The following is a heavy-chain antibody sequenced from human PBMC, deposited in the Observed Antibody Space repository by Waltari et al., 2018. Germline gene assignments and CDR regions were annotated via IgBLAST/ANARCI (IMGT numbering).Heavy chain of an antibody. J-gene: IGHJ5*02. CDR2: INHSGST. V-gene: IGHV4-34*01. CDR3: ARISVGSPYNWNYKAQLWFDP. D-gene: IGHD1-7*01. CDR1: GGSFSGYY. Sequence: QVQLQQWGAGLLKPSETLSLTCAVYGGSFSGYYWSWIRQPPGKGLEWIGEINHSGSTNYNPSLKSRVTISVDTSKNQFSLKLSSVTAADTAVYYCARISVGSPYNWNYKAQLWFDPWGQGTLVTVSS.